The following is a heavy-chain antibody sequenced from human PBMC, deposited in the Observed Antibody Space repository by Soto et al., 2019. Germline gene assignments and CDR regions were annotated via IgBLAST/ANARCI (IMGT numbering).Heavy chain of an antibody. J-gene: IGHJ4*02. CDR1: GYTFTSYG. CDR3: AREVIIPAAMYYFDY. CDR2: ISAYNGNT. V-gene: IGHV1-18*01. Sequence: ASVKVSCKAPGYTFTSYGISWVRQAPGQGLEWMGWISAYNGNTNYAQKLQGRVTMTTDTSTSTAYMELRSLRSDDTAVYYCAREVIIPAAMYYFDYWGQGTLVTVSS. D-gene: IGHD2-2*01.